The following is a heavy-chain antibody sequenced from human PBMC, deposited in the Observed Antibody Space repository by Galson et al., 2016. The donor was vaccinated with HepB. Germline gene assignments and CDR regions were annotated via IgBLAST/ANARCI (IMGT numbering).Heavy chain of an antibody. D-gene: IGHD1/OR15-1a*01. CDR2: TYYRSKWYN. Sequence: CAISGDSVSSHSAAWNWIRQSPSRGLEWLGRTYYRSKWYNDYAVSAKSRIIVNPDTSKNQFSLQLNSVTPEDTAVYYCVEQRKGAPYGMDVWGQGTTGTVSS. V-gene: IGHV6-1*01. CDR1: GDSVSSHSAA. CDR3: VEQRKGAPYGMDV. J-gene: IGHJ6*02.